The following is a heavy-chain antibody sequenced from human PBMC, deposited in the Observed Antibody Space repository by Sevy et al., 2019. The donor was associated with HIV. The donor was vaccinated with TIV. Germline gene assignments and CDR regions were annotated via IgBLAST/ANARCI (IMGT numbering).Heavy chain of an antibody. J-gene: IGHJ6*02. V-gene: IGHV4-59*01. CDR2: NYYSGST. Sequence: SETLSLTCTVSGGSISSYYWSWIRQPPGKGLEWIGYNYYSGSTNYNPSLKSRVTISVDTSKNQFSLKLSSVTAADTAVYYCARDRRAYDFWSGYYPDYYYYYGMDVWDQGTTVTVSS. D-gene: IGHD3-3*01. CDR1: GGSISSYY. CDR3: ARDRRAYDFWSGYYPDYYYYYGMDV.